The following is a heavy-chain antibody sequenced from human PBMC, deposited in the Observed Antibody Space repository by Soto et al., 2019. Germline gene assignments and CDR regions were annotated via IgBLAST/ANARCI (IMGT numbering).Heavy chain of an antibody. J-gene: IGHJ4*02. CDR2: IHFGGNT. V-gene: IGHV3-53*01. CDR3: TKDSPQWLVHDY. Sequence: GGSVRLAXAASGFTVSGDYVSWVRQAPGKGLECVSVIHFGGNTYYADSVKGRFTVSRDNSKNTLYLQMNSLRVEDTAIYFCTKDSPQWLVHDYWGQGTLVTVSS. CDR1: GFTVSGDY. D-gene: IGHD6-19*01.